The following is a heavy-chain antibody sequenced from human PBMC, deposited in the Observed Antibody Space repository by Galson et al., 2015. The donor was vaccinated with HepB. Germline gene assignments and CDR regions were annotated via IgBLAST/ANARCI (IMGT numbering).Heavy chain of an antibody. CDR3: TTVIIYDSSGLDY. CDR2: IKSKTDGGTT. J-gene: IGHJ4*02. CDR1: GFTFSNAW. Sequence: SLRLSCAASGFTFSNAWMSWVRQAPGKGLEWVGRIKSKTDGGTTDYAAPVKGRFTISRDDSKNTLYLQMNSLKTEDTAVYYCTTVIIYDSSGLDYWGQGTLVTVSS. V-gene: IGHV3-15*01. D-gene: IGHD3-22*01.